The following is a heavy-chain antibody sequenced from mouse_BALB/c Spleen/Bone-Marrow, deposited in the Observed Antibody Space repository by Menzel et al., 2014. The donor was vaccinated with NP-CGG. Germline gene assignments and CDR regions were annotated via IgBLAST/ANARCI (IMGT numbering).Heavy chain of an antibody. V-gene: IGHV5-6-4*01. CDR2: ITSGGGYA. J-gene: IGHJ4*01. D-gene: IGHD2-3*01. CDR1: GFTFSSYT. Sequence: DVMLVESGGGLVKPGGSLKLSCAASGFTFSSYTMSWVRQTPEKRLEWVATITSGGGYAYYPDSVKGRFTISKDNAKNTLYLQMSSLKSEDTAMYYCARDLYDGYSYYAMGYWGQGTSVTVSS. CDR3: ARDLYDGYSYYAMGY.